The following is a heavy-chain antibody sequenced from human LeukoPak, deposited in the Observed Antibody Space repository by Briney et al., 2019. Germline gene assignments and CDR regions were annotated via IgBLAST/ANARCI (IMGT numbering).Heavy chain of an antibody. J-gene: IGHJ4*02. Sequence: PGGSLRLSXAASGFTFSSYAMTWVRQAPGKGLEWVSGITGSGGITYYADSVKGRLAISRDNSKNTLYLQMNSLRAEDAAVYYCAAVNDSSGYHPLDYWGQGTLVTVSS. CDR2: ITGSGGIT. V-gene: IGHV3-23*01. CDR3: AAVNDSSGYHPLDY. D-gene: IGHD3-22*01. CDR1: GFTFSSYA.